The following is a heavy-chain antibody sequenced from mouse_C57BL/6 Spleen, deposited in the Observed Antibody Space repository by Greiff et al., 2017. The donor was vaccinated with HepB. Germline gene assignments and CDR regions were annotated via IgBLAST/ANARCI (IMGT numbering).Heavy chain of an antibody. J-gene: IGHJ4*01. V-gene: IGHV10-3*01. D-gene: IGHD3-3*01. CDR1: GFTFNTYA. Sequence: EVQLVESGGGLVQPKGSLKLPCAASGFTFNTYAMHWVRQAPGQGLEWVARIRSKSSNYATYYADSVNDGFTISRDDSQSMLYLQMNNLKTEDTAMYYWVRDLGCYARDYWGKGTSVTVSS. CDR3: VRDLGCYARDY. CDR2: IRSKSSNYAT.